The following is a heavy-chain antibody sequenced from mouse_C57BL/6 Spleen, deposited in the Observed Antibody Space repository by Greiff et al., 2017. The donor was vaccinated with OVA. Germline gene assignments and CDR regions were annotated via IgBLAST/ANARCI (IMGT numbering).Heavy chain of an antibody. CDR3: AREGDWDYAMDY. J-gene: IGHJ4*01. CDR2: IDPSDSET. V-gene: IGHV1-52*01. Sequence: VQLQQPGAELVRPGSSVKLSCKASGYTFTSYWMHWVKQRPIQGLEWIGNIDPSDSETHYNQKFKDKATLTVDKSSSTAYMQLSSLTSEDSAVYDCAREGDWDYAMDYWGQGTSVTVSS. CDR1: GYTFTSYW. D-gene: IGHD4-1*01.